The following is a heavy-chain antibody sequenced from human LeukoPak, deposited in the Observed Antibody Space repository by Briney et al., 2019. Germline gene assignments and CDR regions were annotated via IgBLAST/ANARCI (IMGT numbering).Heavy chain of an antibody. CDR3: ARGLAYYYDSSGHSYY. J-gene: IGHJ4*02. V-gene: IGHV4-59*01. CDR1: DRSMKIYY. Sequence: SETLSLTCTVTDRSMKIYYWSWLRQPPGKRLEWIGYISDSGSTNYNPSLKSRVTISVDTPKSQFSLKLSSVTAADTAVYYCARGLAYYYDSSGHSYYWGQGTLVTVSS. D-gene: IGHD3-22*01. CDR2: ISDSGST.